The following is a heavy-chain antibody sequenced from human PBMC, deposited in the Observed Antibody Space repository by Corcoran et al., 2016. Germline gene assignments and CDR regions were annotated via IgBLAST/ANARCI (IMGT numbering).Heavy chain of an antibody. CDR1: GGSFSGYY. CDR3: ARGRGGRARYIAARPAVYFDY. Sequence: QVQLQQWGAGLLKPSETLSLTCAVYGGSFSGYYWSWIRQPPGKGLEWIGEINHSGSTNYNPSLKSRVTISVDTSKNQFSLKLSSVTAADTAVYYCARGRGGRARYIAARPAVYFDYWGQGTLVTVSS. CDR2: INHSGST. V-gene: IGHV4-34*01. D-gene: IGHD6-6*01. J-gene: IGHJ4*02.